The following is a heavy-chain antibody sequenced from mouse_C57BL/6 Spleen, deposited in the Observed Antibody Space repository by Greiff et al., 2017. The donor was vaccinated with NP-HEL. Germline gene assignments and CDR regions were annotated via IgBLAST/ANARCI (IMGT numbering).Heavy chain of an antibody. CDR3: ATGGYYGYDGPLFDY. D-gene: IGHD2-2*01. CDR1: GYTFPDYN. V-gene: IGHV1-18*01. J-gene: IGHJ2*01. CDR2: INPNNGGT. Sequence: VQLQQSGPELVKPGASVKIPCKASGYTFPDYNMDWVKQSHGKSLEWIGDINPNNGGTIYNQKFKGKATLTVDKSSSTAYMELRSLTSEDTAVYYCATGGYYGYDGPLFDYWGQGTTLTVSS.